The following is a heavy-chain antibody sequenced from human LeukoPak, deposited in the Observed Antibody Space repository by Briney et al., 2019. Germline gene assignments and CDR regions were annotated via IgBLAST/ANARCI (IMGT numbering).Heavy chain of an antibody. V-gene: IGHV3-30*04. D-gene: IGHD3-10*02. CDR3: ARAFNYYVTASYYGMDV. Sequence: PGGSLRLSCAAPGFTFSSYAMHWVRQAPGKGLEWVAVISYDGSNKYYADSVKGRFTISRDNSKNTLYLQMNSLRAEDTAVYYCARAFNYYVTASYYGMDVWGKGTTVTVSS. J-gene: IGHJ6*04. CDR1: GFTFSSYA. CDR2: ISYDGSNK.